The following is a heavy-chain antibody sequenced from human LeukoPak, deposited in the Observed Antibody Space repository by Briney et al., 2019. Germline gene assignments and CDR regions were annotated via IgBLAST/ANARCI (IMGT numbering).Heavy chain of an antibody. V-gene: IGHV6-1*01. Sequence: SQTLSLTCAISGDSVSSNSAAWNWIRQSPSRGLEWLGSTYYRSKWFNDYAVYVKSRITINPDTSKNQFSLQLNPVTPEDTAVYYCARVGEQWLVFFDYWGQGTLVTVSS. CDR3: ARVGEQWLVFFDY. J-gene: IGHJ4*02. D-gene: IGHD6-19*01. CDR2: TYYRSKWFN. CDR1: GDSVSSNSAA.